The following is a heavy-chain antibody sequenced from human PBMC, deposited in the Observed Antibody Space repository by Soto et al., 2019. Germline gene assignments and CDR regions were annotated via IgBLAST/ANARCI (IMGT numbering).Heavy chain of an antibody. CDR2: IYYSGST. CDR1: GGSISSGDYY. CDR3: ARFSYGGNSGGSDAFDI. Sequence: QVQLQESGPGLVKPSQTLSLTCTVSGGSISSGDYYWSWIRQPPGKGLEWIGYIYYSGSTYYNPSLKSRVTISVDTSKNQFSLKLSSVTAADTAVYYCARFSYGGNSGGSDAFDIWGQGTMVTVSS. V-gene: IGHV4-30-4*01. D-gene: IGHD2-21*02. J-gene: IGHJ3*02.